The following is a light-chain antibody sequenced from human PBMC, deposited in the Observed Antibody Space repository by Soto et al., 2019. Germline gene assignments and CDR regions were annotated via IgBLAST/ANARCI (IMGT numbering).Light chain of an antibody. CDR2: GAS. V-gene: IGKV3-20*01. Sequence: EIVFTQSPGTLSLSPGERVTLSCRASQSVFNNNLAWYQQKPGQAPRLLMFGASSRDTGIPDRFSGSGSGTDFTLTISRLEPEDFAIYHCQQYGGSPRTFGQGTKLEIK. J-gene: IGKJ2*01. CDR1: QSVFNNN. CDR3: QQYGGSPRT.